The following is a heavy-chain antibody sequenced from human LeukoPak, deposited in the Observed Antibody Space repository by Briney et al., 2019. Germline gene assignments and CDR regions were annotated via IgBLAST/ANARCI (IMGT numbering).Heavy chain of an antibody. V-gene: IGHV1-8*01. CDR1: GYTFTSYD. CDR3: ARGRYSGSYYTFDN. Sequence: GASVKVSCKASGYTFTSYDINWVRQATGQGLEWMGWMNPNSANTGYAQKFQGRVTMTRNTSISTAYMDLSSLRSEDTAVYYCARGRYSGSYYTFDNWGQGTLVTVSS. CDR2: MNPNSANT. D-gene: IGHD1-26*01. J-gene: IGHJ4*02.